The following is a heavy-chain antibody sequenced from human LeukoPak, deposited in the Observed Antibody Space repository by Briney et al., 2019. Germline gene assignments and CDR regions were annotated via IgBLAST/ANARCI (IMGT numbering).Heavy chain of an antibody. CDR2: IFPGDSNT. Sequence: GESLQISCEAAGFTFTNYWIGWVRQLPGKGVEWMGIIFPGDSNTKYSPSFEGQVTISADTSNGTPSLQWRRLRASNTDMYYSARLAVVPHGMPAKWGQATLLTV. J-gene: IGHJ1*01. V-gene: IGHV5-51*01. D-gene: IGHD2-2*01. CDR1: GFTFTNYW. CDR3: ARLAVVPHGMPAK.